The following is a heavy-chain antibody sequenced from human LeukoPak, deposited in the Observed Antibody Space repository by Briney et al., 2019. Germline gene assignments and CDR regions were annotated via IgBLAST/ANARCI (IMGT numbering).Heavy chain of an antibody. CDR3: ARGKLIAVAVTGEFDY. CDR1: GGTFSSYA. V-gene: IGHV1-69*01. CDR2: IIPIFGTA. J-gene: IGHJ4*02. D-gene: IGHD6-19*01. Sequence: SVKVSCKASGGTFSSYAISWGRQAPGQGLEWMGGIIPIFGTANYAHKFQVRVTITADESTSTAYMELSSLRSDDTPVYYCARGKLIAVAVTGEFDYWGKGTLVTVSS.